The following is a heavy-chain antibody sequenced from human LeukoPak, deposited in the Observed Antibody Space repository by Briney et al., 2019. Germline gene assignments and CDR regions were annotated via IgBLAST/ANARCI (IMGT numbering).Heavy chain of an antibody. CDR3: ARRPLGYCSSTSCPTPYYFDY. V-gene: IGHV4-34*01. CDR1: GGSFSGYY. J-gene: IGHJ4*02. Sequence: SETLSLTCAVYGGSFSGYYWSWIRQSPGKGLEWIGEINHSGSTNYNPSLKSRVTISVDTSKNQFSLKLSSVTAADTAVYYCARRPLGYCSSTSCPTPYYFDYWGQGTLVTVSS. CDR2: INHSGST. D-gene: IGHD2-2*01.